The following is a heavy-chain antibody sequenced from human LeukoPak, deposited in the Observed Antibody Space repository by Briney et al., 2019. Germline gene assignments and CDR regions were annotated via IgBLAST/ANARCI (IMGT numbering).Heavy chain of an antibody. Sequence: GGSLRLSCAASGFTFSSSAMSWVRQAPGKGLEWVSGIGGSGAGTYYAVSVKGRFTISRDNSKNTLYLQMNSLRAEDTAVYYCATTLHSGYYDLYWGQGTLVTASS. J-gene: IGHJ4*02. D-gene: IGHD3-22*01. CDR3: ATTLHSGYYDLY. CDR2: IGGSGAGT. CDR1: GFTFSSSA. V-gene: IGHV3-23*01.